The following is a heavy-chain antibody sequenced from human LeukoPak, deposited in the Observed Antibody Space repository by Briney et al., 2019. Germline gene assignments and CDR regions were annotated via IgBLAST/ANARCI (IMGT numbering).Heavy chain of an antibody. V-gene: IGHV1-69*13. CDR3: ARESITIFGVVIDYYMDV. CDR2: IIPIFGTA. J-gene: IGHJ6*03. D-gene: IGHD3-3*01. CDR1: GGTFSSYA. Sequence: SVKVSCKASGGTFSSYAISWVRQAPGQGLEWMGGIIPIFGTANYAQKFQGRVTITADESTSTAYMELSSLRSEDTAVYYCARESITIFGVVIDYYMDVWGKGITVTVSS.